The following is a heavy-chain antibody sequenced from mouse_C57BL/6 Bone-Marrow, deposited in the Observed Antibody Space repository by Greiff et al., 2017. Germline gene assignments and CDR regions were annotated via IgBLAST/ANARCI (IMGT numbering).Heavy chain of an antibody. Sequence: EVQLVESGGGLVQPKGSLKLSCAASGFTFNTYAMHWVRQAPGKGLEWVARIRSKSSNYATYYAYSVKDRFTISRDDSQSMLYLQMNNLKTEDTAMYYCVREGGLRRRSYWYFDVWGTGTTVTVSS. CDR2: IRSKSSNYAT. D-gene: IGHD2-4*01. J-gene: IGHJ1*03. V-gene: IGHV10-3*01. CDR3: VREGGLRRRSYWYFDV. CDR1: GFTFNTYA.